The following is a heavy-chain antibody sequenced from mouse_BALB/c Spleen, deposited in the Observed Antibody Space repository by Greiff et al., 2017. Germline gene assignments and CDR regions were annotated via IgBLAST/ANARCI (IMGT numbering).Heavy chain of an antibody. J-gene: IGHJ1*01. CDR1: GFSLTGYG. V-gene: IGHV2-6-7*01. Sequence: QVQLKESGPGLVAPSQSLSITCTVSGFSLTGYGVNWVRQPPGKGLEWLGMIWGDGSTDYNSALKSRLSISKDNSKSQVFLKMNSLQTDDTARYYCARDYYYGSDWYFDVWGAGTTVTVSS. D-gene: IGHD1-1*01. CDR3: ARDYYYGSDWYFDV. CDR2: IWGDGST.